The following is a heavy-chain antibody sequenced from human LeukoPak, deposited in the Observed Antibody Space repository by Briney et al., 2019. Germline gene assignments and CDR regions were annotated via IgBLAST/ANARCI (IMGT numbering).Heavy chain of an antibody. CDR2: ISVSGGTT. J-gene: IGHJ4*02. V-gene: IGHV3-23*01. CDR3: AKGTRGYSAYTFDY. Sequence: GGSPRLSCAASGFTFCDYAMSWGRTAPGEGLEWGSVISVSGGTTYYADSVKGRFTISRDSSKNTLYLQMTSLRADDTAVYYCAKGTRGYSAYTFDYWGQGALVTVSS. CDR1: GFTFCDYA. D-gene: IGHD5-12*01.